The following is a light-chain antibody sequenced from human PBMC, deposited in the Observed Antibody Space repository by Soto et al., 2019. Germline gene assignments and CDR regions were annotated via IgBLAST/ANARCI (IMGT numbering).Light chain of an antibody. J-gene: IGLJ1*01. CDR3: QPFDNSLTGYV. CDR1: SSNIGAGYD. Sequence: QPVLTQPPSVSGAPGQRVTISCTGSSSNIGAGYDVHWYQQLPGTAPKLLIHGNSNRPSGVPDRFSGSRSATSASLAITGLQAEDEADYYCQPFDNSLTGYVFGTGTKLTVL. CDR2: GNS. V-gene: IGLV1-40*01.